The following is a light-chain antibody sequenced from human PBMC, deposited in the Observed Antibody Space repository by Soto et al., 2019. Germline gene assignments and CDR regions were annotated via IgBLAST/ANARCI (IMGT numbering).Light chain of an antibody. CDR2: DAS. Sequence: DIQMTQSPSSLSASVGDRVTITCQASQYISNYLNWYQQEPGKAPKLLIYDASNLETGIPSRFNGSGSGTDFTLTINSLQPGDVATYNCQHYQTLPLTFGGGTKVEIK. CDR3: QHYQTLPLT. CDR1: QYISNY. V-gene: IGKV1-33*01. J-gene: IGKJ4*01.